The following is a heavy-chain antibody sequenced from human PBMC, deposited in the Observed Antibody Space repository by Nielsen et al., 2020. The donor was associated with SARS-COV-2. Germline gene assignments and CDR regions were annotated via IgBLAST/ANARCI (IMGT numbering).Heavy chain of an antibody. CDR2: INPNSGGT. Sequence: ASVKVSCKASGYTFTGYYMHWVRQAPGQGLEWMGWINPNSGGTNYAQKLQGRVTMTTDTSTSTAYMELRSLRSDDTAVYYCARDVNMITFGGVMYFFDYWVQGTLVTVSS. J-gene: IGHJ4*02. V-gene: IGHV1-2*02. D-gene: IGHD3-16*01. CDR1: GYTFTGYY. CDR3: ARDVNMITFGGVMYFFDY.